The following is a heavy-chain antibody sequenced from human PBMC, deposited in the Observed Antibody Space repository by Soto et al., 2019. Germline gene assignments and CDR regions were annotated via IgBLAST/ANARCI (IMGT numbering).Heavy chain of an antibody. V-gene: IGHV3-21*01. CDR3: ARDPQGPSSGWSLSSVYYYYYYGMDV. J-gene: IGHJ6*02. D-gene: IGHD6-19*01. Sequence: GGSLRLSCAASGFTFSSYSMNWVRQAPGKGLEWVSSISSSSSYIYYADSVKGRFTISRDNAKNSLYLQMNSLRAEDTAVYYCARDPQGPSSGWSLSSVYYYYYYGMDVWGQGTTVTVSS. CDR1: GFTFSSYS. CDR2: ISSSSSYI.